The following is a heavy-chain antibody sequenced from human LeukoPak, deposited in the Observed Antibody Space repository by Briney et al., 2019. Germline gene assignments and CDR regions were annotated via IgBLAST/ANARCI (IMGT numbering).Heavy chain of an antibody. CDR2: INGDGRST. Sequence: GGSLRLSCAASGFTFSSYWMHWVRQAPGKGLVWVSRINGDGRSTSYADSVSGRFTISRDNAKNTLYLQMNSLRAEDTAVYYCARGGGYSYALADYWGQGTLVTVSS. D-gene: IGHD5-18*01. CDR3: ARGGGYSYALADY. J-gene: IGHJ4*02. CDR1: GFTFSSYW. V-gene: IGHV3-74*01.